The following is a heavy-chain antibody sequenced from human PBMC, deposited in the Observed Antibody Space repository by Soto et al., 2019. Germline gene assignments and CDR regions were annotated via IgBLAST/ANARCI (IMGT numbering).Heavy chain of an antibody. D-gene: IGHD2-2*01. Sequence: PGGSLRLSCAASGFTFDDYAMHWVRQAPGKGLEWVSGISWNSGSIGYADSVNGRFTISRDNAKNSLYLQMNSLRAEDAALYYCSKAWGPGAMDAFDIWGQGTMVTVSS. CDR3: SKAWGPGAMDAFDI. J-gene: IGHJ3*02. V-gene: IGHV3-9*01. CDR1: GFTFDDYA. CDR2: ISWNSGSI.